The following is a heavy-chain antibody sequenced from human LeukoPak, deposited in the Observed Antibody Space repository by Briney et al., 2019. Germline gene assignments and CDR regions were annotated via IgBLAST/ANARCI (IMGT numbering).Heavy chain of an antibody. D-gene: IGHD3-9*01. CDR1: GFTFSSYA. V-gene: IGHV3-23*01. J-gene: IGHJ4*02. CDR2: ISGSGGST. Sequence: GGSLRPSCAASGFTFSSYAMSWVRQAPGKGLEWVSAISGSGGSTYYADSVKGRFTISRDDSKNTLYLQMNSLRAEDTAVYYCAKEDNPYDILTGYYGPFDYWGQGTLVTVSS. CDR3: AKEDNPYDILTGYYGPFDY.